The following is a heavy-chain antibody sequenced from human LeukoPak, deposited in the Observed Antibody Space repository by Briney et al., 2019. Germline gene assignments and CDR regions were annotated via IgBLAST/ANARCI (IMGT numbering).Heavy chain of an antibody. CDR1: GGSISSYY. J-gene: IGHJ4*02. CDR2: INHSGST. V-gene: IGHV4-34*01. CDR3: ARRAYCGGDCYFLSGYFDY. D-gene: IGHD2-21*02. Sequence: KTSETLSLTRTVSGGSISSYYWSWIRQPPGKGLEWIGEINHSGSTNYNPSLKSRVTISVDTSKNQFSLKLSSVTAADTAVYYCARRAYCGGDCYFLSGYFDYWGQGTLVTVSS.